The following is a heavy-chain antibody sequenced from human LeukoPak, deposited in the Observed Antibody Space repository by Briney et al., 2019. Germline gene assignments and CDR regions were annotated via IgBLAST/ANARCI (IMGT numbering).Heavy chain of an antibody. Sequence: LAGGSLRLSCAASGFTFSSYEMNWVRQAPGKGLEWVGFIQSRTYGGTTQYAASVKGRFSISRDDFKSISYLQMNSLKTEDTAVYYCTASDHLYCSTISCHFDYWGQGTLVTVSS. CDR3: TASDHLYCSTISCHFDY. V-gene: IGHV3-49*04. J-gene: IGHJ4*02. CDR1: GFTFSSYE. D-gene: IGHD2-2*01. CDR2: IQSRTYGGTT.